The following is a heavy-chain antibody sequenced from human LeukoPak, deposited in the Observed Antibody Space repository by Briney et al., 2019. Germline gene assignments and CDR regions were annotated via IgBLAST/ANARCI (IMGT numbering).Heavy chain of an antibody. V-gene: IGHV3-33*01. CDR3: ARLIAVAGTLDY. D-gene: IGHD6-19*01. CDR2: IWYDGSNK. J-gene: IGHJ4*02. Sequence: GGSLRLSCAASGFAFSSYGMHWVRQAPGKGLEWVAVIWYDGSNKYYADSVKGRFTISRDNSKNTLYLQMNSLRAEDTAVYYCARLIAVAGTLDYWGQGTLVTVSS. CDR1: GFAFSSYG.